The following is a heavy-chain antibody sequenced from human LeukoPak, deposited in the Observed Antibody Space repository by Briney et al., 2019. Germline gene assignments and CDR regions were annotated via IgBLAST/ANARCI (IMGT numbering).Heavy chain of an antibody. J-gene: IGHJ4*02. CDR2: ISSSGSYI. V-gene: IGHV3-21*06. CDR1: GFTFRSYS. CDR3: ARYSDTGYSSSWYSTPFDY. Sequence: GGSLRLSCAASGFTFRSYSMKWVRQAPGKGLEWVSSISSSGSYIYYADSVKGRFTISRDNAKNLLYLQMNSLRAEDTAVYYCARYSDTGYSSSWYSTPFDYWGQGTLVTVSS. D-gene: IGHD6-13*01.